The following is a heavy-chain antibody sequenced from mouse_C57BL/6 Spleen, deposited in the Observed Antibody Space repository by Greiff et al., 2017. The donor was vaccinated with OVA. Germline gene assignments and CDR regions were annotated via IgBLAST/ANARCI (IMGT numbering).Heavy chain of an antibody. J-gene: IGHJ2*01. D-gene: IGHD1-1*01. CDR1: GFSLTSYG. V-gene: IGHV2-2*01. CDR2: IWIGGST. CDR3: ARDTDNYGSSGRDY. Sequence: VQLQQSGPGLVQPSQSLSISCTVSGFSLTSYGVHWVRQSPGTGLGWLGVIWIGGSTDYNAAFISRLSLSKDHSKSQVFFKMNRLRADDTAVYYCARDTDNYGSSGRDYWGQGTTRTVSS.